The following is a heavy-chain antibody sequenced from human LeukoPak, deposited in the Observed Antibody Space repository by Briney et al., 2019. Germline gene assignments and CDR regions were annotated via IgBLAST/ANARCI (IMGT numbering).Heavy chain of an antibody. CDR3: ARLGVVAATLDP. J-gene: IGHJ5*02. V-gene: IGHV4-59*11. Sequence: PSETLSLTCAVSGGSISSHYWSWLRQPPGEGLEWIAYIHYTGRTNYNPSLKGRVTISVDTSNSQFSLNLNSVTAADTAVYYCARLGVVAATLDPWGQGTLVTVSS. CDR2: IHYTGRT. CDR1: GGSISSHY. D-gene: IGHD2-15*01.